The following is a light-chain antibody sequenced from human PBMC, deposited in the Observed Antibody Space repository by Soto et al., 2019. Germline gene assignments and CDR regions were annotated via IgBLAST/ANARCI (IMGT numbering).Light chain of an antibody. CDR3: QQYASLPRT. Sequence: EIVLTRSPGTLSLFPGERATFSCRTSQSISATYLAWYQQKPGQAPRLLIYATSSRATGIPDRFSGSGSRTDFTLTISRLEPDDSAVYYCQQYASLPRTFGQGTKVEI. CDR1: QSISATY. J-gene: IGKJ1*01. CDR2: ATS. V-gene: IGKV3-20*01.